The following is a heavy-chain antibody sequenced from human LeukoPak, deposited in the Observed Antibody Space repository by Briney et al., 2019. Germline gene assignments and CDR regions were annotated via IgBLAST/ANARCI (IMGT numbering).Heavy chain of an antibody. Sequence: SETLSLTCTISGGSITSVGWTWIRQPPGQGLEWGGYIFSTGSTNYNPSLKRRVTMSVDTSQNQSSLNLISVTAAHTPVYYWASLSRDAFNNFDSWAQATLVTVSS. CDR1: GGSITSVG. D-gene: IGHD5-24*01. J-gene: IGHJ5*01. CDR2: IFSTGST. V-gene: IGHV4-59*01. CDR3: ASLSRDAFNNFDS.